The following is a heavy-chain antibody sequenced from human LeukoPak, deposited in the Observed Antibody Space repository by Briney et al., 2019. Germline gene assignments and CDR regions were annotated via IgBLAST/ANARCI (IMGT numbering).Heavy chain of an antibody. CDR2: IYPGDSDT. CDR3: ARAYYDSSGHPLADY. V-gene: IGHV5-51*01. CDR1: GYSFTSYW. D-gene: IGHD3-22*01. J-gene: IGHJ4*02. Sequence: GESLKISCEGSGYSFTSYWIGWVRQMPGKGLEWMGIIYPGDSDTRYSPSFQGQVTISADKSISTAYLQWSSLKASDTAMYYCARAYYDSSGHPLADYWGQGTLVTVSS.